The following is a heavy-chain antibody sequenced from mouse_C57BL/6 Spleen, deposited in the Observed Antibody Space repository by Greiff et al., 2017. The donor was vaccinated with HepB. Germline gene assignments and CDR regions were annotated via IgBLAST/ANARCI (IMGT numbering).Heavy chain of an antibody. CDR1: GYAFTNYL. Sequence: VQLQQSGAELVRPGTSVKVSCKASGYAFTNYLIEWVKQRPGQGLEWIGVINPGSGGTNYNEKFKGKATLTADKSSSTAYMQLSSLTSEDSAVYFCARHCGSSYVAYWGQGTLVTVSA. CDR2: INPGSGGT. J-gene: IGHJ3*01. D-gene: IGHD1-1*01. V-gene: IGHV1-54*01. CDR3: ARHCGSSYVAY.